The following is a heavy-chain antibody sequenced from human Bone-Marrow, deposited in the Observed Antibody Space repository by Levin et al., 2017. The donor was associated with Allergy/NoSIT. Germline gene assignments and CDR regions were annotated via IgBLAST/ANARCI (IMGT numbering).Heavy chain of an antibody. Sequence: GESLKISCAASGFTVSSNYMSWVRQAPGKGLEWVSVIYSSGSTYYADSVKGRFTISRDKSKNTLYLQMNSLRAEDTAMYYCARDRGYSSSWYDYWGQGTLVTVSS. CDR2: IYSSGST. D-gene: IGHD6-13*01. CDR3: ARDRGYSSSWYDY. CDR1: GFTVSSNY. V-gene: IGHV3-53*01. J-gene: IGHJ4*02.